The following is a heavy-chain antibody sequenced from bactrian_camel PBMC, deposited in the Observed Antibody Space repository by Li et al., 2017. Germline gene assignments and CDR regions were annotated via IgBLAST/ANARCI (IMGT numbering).Heavy chain of an antibody. CDR1: GFTFDDYS. V-gene: IGHV3S36*01. D-gene: IGHD4*01. CDR2: SHGLGGST. J-gene: IGHJ4*01. CDR3: AAGACNEYDGCWLNY. Sequence: DVQLVESGGDLVQPGGSLTLSCAASGFTFDDYSMSWVRQAPGKGLEWVSISHGLGGSTAYADSVKGRFSISRDNAKSTLYLQMNTLKPEDTAMYYCAAGACNEYDGCWLNYWGQGTQVTVS.